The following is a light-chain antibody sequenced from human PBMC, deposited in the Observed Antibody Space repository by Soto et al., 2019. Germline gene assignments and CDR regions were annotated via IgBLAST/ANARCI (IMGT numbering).Light chain of an antibody. V-gene: IGKV3-11*01. CDR3: QQRSNWPLIT. CDR1: QSVSSY. J-gene: IGKJ5*01. CDR2: DAS. Sequence: EXVLTQSPATLSLSPGERATLSCRASQSVSSYLAWYQQKPGQAPRLLIYDASNRATGIPARFSGSGSGTDFTLTISSLEPEDFAVYYCQQRSNWPLITFGQGTRLEIK.